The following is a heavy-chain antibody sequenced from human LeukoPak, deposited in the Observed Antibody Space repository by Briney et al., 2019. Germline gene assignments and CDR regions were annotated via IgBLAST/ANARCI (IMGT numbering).Heavy chain of an antibody. CDR2: INASGGST. J-gene: IGHJ6*02. D-gene: IGHD3-10*01. CDR3: AKVDYYGSESYYTYSGMDV. V-gene: IGHV3-23*01. CDR1: GFTFSSYA. Sequence: GGSLRLSCAASGFTFSSYAMSWVRQAPGKGLEWVSAINASGGSTYYADSVKGRFTISRDNSKNTLYLQMNSLRAEDTAVYYCAKVDYYGSESYYTYSGMDVWGQGTTVTVSS.